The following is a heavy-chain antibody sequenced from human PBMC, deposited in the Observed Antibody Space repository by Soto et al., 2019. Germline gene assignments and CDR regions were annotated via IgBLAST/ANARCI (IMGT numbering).Heavy chain of an antibody. CDR1: GFTFSSYG. J-gene: IGHJ4*02. Sequence: QVQLVESGGGVVQPGRSLRLSCAASGFTFSSYGMHWVRQAPGKGLEWVAVISYDGNNKYYTDSVKGRFTISRDNSKNTLYLQMNSLRAEDTAVYYCAKAGGDCGGDCAAFDYWGQGTLVTVSS. CDR2: ISYDGNNK. V-gene: IGHV3-30*18. D-gene: IGHD2-21*02. CDR3: AKAGGDCGGDCAAFDY.